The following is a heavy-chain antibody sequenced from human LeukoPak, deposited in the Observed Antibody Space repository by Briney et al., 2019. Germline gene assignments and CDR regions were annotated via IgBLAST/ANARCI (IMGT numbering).Heavy chain of an antibody. V-gene: IGHV3-74*01. CDR3: ARGGPGTGMDY. CDR2: INNDEITT. D-gene: IGHD1-1*01. CDR1: GFTFSSPW. J-gene: IGHJ4*02. Sequence: PGGSLRLSCAASGFTFSSPWMHWVRQAPGKGLVWVSRINNDEITTTYADSVKGRFTISRDNAKNTLYLQMNSLRAEDTAIYCCARGGPGTGMDYWGQGALVTVSS.